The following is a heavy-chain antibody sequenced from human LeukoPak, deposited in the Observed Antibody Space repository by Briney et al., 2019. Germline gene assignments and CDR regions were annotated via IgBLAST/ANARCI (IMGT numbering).Heavy chain of an antibody. J-gene: IGHJ3*02. Sequence: ASVKVSCKASGYTFTSYDINWVRQATGQGLEWMGWMNPNSGNTGYAQKFQGRVTMTRNTSISTAYVALSSLRSEDTAVYYCARAGYGSGTSYAFDIWGQGTMVTVSS. V-gene: IGHV1-8*01. CDR3: ARAGYGSGTSYAFDI. D-gene: IGHD3-10*01. CDR1: GYTFTSYD. CDR2: MNPNSGNT.